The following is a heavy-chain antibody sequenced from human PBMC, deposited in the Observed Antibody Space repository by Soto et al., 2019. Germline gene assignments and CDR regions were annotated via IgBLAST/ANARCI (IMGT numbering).Heavy chain of an antibody. D-gene: IGHD6-19*01. Sequence: GGSLRLSCAASGFTFSSYAMSWVRQAPGKGLEWVSAISGSGGSTYYADSVKGRFTISRDNSKNTLYLQMNSLRAEDTAVYYCAKEMDSSGWVYDAFDIWGQGTMVTVSS. J-gene: IGHJ3*02. V-gene: IGHV3-23*01. CDR2: ISGSGGST. CDR3: AKEMDSSGWVYDAFDI. CDR1: GFTFSSYA.